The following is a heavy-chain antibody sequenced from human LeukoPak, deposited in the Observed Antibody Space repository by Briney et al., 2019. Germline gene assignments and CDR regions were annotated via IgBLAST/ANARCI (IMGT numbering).Heavy chain of an antibody. CDR3: ARDLFYYYGSGSYDY. CDR1: GYTFTGYY. V-gene: IGHV1-2*02. CDR2: FNPNSGGT. Sequence: ASVKVSCKASGYTFTGYYMHWVRQAPGQGREWMGWFNPNSGGTNYAQKFQGRVTMTRDTSISTAYMELSRLRSDDAAVYYCARDLFYYYGSGSYDYWGQGTLVTVSS. J-gene: IGHJ4*02. D-gene: IGHD3-10*01.